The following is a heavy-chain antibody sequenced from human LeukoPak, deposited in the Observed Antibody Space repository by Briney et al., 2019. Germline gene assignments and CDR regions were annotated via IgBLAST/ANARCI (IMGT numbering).Heavy chain of an antibody. V-gene: IGHV1-18*01. CDR3: ATLRITMVRGVIRSNWFDP. J-gene: IGHJ5*02. Sequence: ASVKVSCKASGYTFTSYGISWVRQAPGQGLEWMGWISAYNGNTNYAQKLQGRVTMTTDTSTSTAYMELRSLRSEDTAVYYCATLRITMVRGVIRSNWFDPWGQGTLVTVSS. CDR2: ISAYNGNT. CDR1: GYTFTSYG. D-gene: IGHD3-10*01.